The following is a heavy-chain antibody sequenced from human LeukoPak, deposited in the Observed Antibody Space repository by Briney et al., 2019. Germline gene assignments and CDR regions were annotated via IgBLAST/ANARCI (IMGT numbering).Heavy chain of an antibody. CDR2: IKRDGSEK. CDR3: ARGYRIVDLFCALL. J-gene: IGHJ3*01. Sequence: GGSLRLSCAASGFTFSTYWMSWVRQAPGKGLEWVANIKRDGSEKYYVDSVKGRFTISRDNAKNSLYLQMNTLRAEDTAVYYCARGYRIVDLFCALLWGQGTMVTVSS. CDR1: GFTFSTYW. D-gene: IGHD1-26*01. V-gene: IGHV3-7*01.